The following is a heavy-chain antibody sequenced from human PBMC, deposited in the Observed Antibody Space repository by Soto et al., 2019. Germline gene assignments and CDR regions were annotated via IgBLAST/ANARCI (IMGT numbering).Heavy chain of an antibody. CDR1: GFTVSGNY. J-gene: IGHJ4*02. D-gene: IGHD6-6*01. Sequence: EVQLVETGGGLIQPGGSLRLSCAASGFTVSGNYMSWVRQAPGKGLEWVSVIYNGGGTYYADSVKGRFTISRDNSKNTLYLQMNSLTAEATAVYYCANTRGSSYDYWGQGTLVTVSS. CDR3: ANTRGSSYDY. CDR2: IYNGGGT. V-gene: IGHV3-53*02.